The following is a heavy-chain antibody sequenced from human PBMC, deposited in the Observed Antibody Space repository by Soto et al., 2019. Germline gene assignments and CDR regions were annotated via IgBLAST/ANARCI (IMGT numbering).Heavy chain of an antibody. Sequence: QVQLVESGGGVVQPGRSLRLSCAASGFTFSSYGMHWVRQAPGKGLEWVAVIWYDGSNKYYADSVKGRFTISRDNSKNTLYLQMNSLRAEDTAVYYCARDDAFMITFGDVWGQGTTVTVSS. CDR1: GFTFSSYG. V-gene: IGHV3-33*01. CDR2: IWYDGSNK. J-gene: IGHJ6*02. D-gene: IGHD3-16*01. CDR3: ARDDAFMITFGDV.